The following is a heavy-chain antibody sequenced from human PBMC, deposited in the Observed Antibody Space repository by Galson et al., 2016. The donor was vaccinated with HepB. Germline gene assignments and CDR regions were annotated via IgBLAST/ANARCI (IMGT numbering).Heavy chain of an antibody. D-gene: IGHD3-9*01. V-gene: IGHV3-23*01. CDR1: GFTFSSYA. J-gene: IGHJ4*02. Sequence: SLRLSCAASGFTFSSYAMSWVRQAPGKGLEWVSAISGSGGSTYYADSVKGRFTISRDNSKNTLYLQMNSLRAEDTAVYYCARDRDDILTGYHPLFDNWGQGTLVTVSS. CDR3: ARDRDDILTGYHPLFDN. CDR2: ISGSGGST.